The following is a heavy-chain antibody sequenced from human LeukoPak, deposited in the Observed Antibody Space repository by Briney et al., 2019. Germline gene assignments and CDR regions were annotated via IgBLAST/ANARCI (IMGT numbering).Heavy chain of an antibody. CDR1: GFTFSSYE. J-gene: IGHJ4*02. Sequence: PGGSLRLSCAASGFTFSSYEMNWVRQAPGKGLEWVSYISSSGRTIYYADSVKGRFTMSRDNAKNSLYLQMSSLRAEDTAVYYCARVDCSSTSCYSGFSYFDYWGQGTLVTVSS. CDR3: ARVDCSSTSCYSGFSYFDY. D-gene: IGHD2-2*01. V-gene: IGHV3-48*03. CDR2: ISSSGRTI.